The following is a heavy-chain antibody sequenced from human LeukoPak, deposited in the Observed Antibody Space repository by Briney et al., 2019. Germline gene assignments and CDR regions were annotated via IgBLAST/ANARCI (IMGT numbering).Heavy chain of an antibody. CDR2: INPNSGGT. Sequence: ASVKVSCKASGYTFTGYYMHWVRQAPGQGLEWMGWINPNSGGTNYAQKFQGRVTMTRDTSISTAYMELSRLRSDDMAVYYCARDRRVYYDSSGYSWWSFDYWGQGTLVTVSS. V-gene: IGHV1-2*02. CDR3: ARDRRVYYDSSGYSWWSFDY. CDR1: GYTFTGYY. J-gene: IGHJ4*02. D-gene: IGHD3-22*01.